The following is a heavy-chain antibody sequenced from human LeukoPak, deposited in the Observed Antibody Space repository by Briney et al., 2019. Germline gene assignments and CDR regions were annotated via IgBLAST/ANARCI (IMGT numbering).Heavy chain of an antibody. D-gene: IGHD4-17*01. V-gene: IGHV3-30*04. CDR3: AKDSGDYELHFDY. J-gene: IGHJ4*02. CDR1: GFTFGDYA. CDR2: ISYDGSNK. Sequence: TGGSLRFSCSTSGFTFGDYAMSWVRQAPGKGLEWVAVISYDGSNKYYADSVKGRFTISRDNSKNTLYLQMNSLRAEDTAVYYCAKDSGDYELHFDYWGQGTLVTVSS.